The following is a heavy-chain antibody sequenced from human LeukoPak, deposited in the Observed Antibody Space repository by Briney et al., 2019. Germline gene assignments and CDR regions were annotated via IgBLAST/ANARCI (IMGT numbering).Heavy chain of an antibody. J-gene: IGHJ4*02. Sequence: SETLSLTCNVSGDSISSYYWSWIRQPAGKGLAWIGRIYTSGSTNYNPSLKSRVTMSVDTSKNQFSLKLTSVTAADTAVYYCAREPRGGSSYSSPGDYWGQGTLVTVSS. V-gene: IGHV4-4*07. CDR2: IYTSGST. D-gene: IGHD2-15*01. CDR1: GDSISSYY. CDR3: AREPRGGSSYSSPGDY.